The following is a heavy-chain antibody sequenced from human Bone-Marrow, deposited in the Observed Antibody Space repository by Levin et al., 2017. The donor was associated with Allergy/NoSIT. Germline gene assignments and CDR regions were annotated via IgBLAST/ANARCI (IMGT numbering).Heavy chain of an antibody. Sequence: SGPTLVKPTETLTLTCTVSGFSLSNARMGVSWIRQPPGKALEWLAHIFSNDEKSYSTSLKSRLTISKDTSKSQVVLTMTNMDPVDTATYYCARIRGLLWFGELPYFHLRLSNWFDPWGQGTLVTVSS. J-gene: IGHJ5*02. D-gene: IGHD3-10*01. CDR1: GFSLSNARMG. CDR2: IFSNDEK. V-gene: IGHV2-26*01. CDR3: ARIRGLLWFGELPYFHLRLSNWFDP.